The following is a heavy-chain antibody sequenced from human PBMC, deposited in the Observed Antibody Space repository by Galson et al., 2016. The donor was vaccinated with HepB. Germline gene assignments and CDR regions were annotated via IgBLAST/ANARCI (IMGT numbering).Heavy chain of an antibody. Sequence: SLRLSCAASGFTFSSYAMHWVRQAPGKGLEWVADISSDGSNAHYADSVRGRFTISRDRSKNTLFLQLKSLRAEDTAVYYCAREDIIMVVAATFLDYWGQGTLVTVSS. CDR2: ISSDGSNA. CDR3: AREDIIMVVAATFLDY. J-gene: IGHJ4*02. V-gene: IGHV3-30*04. D-gene: IGHD2-15*01. CDR1: GFTFSSYA.